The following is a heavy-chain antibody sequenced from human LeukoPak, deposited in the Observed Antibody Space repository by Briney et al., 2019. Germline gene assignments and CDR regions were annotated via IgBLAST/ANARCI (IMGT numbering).Heavy chain of an antibody. CDR3: ASFIPADAFDI. Sequence: ASVKVSCKASGYTFTYRYLHWVRQAPGQALEWMGWITPFNDNANYAQKFQDKVTITRDRSMSTAYMELSRLRSEDTAMYYCASFIPADAFDIWGQGTMVTVSS. CDR2: ITPFNDNA. CDR1: GYTFTYRY. V-gene: IGHV1-45*02. J-gene: IGHJ3*02. D-gene: IGHD2-21*01.